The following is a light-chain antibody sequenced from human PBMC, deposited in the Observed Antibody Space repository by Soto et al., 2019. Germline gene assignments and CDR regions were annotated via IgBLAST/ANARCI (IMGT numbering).Light chain of an antibody. Sequence: EIVLTQSPATLSVSPGARATLSCRASQSVSSNLAWYQQKPGQAPRLLIYGASTRATGIPARFSGGGSGTEFTLTSSSLQSEDFGVYYWQQYNNWPPITFGHGTRLEI. CDR2: GAS. CDR3: QQYNNWPPIT. J-gene: IGKJ5*01. V-gene: IGKV3-15*01. CDR1: QSVSSN.